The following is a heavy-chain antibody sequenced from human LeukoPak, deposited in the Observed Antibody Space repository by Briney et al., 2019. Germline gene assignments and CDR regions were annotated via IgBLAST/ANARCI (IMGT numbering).Heavy chain of an antibody. CDR3: ARDRLGYCSSTSCYYPSYFDP. D-gene: IGHD2-2*01. J-gene: IGHJ5*02. CDR2: TYYRSKWYN. Sequence: SQTLSLTRAISGDSVSSNSAAWNWIRQSPSRGLEWLGRTYYRSKWYNDYAVSVKSRITINPDTSKNQFSLQLNSVTPEDTAVYYCARDRLGYCSSTSCYYPSYFDPWGQGTLVTVSS. CDR1: GDSVSSNSAA. V-gene: IGHV6-1*01.